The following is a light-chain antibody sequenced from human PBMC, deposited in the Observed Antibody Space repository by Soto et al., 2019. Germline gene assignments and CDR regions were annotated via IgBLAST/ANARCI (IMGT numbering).Light chain of an antibody. V-gene: IGKV1-39*01. Sequence: DIQVTQSPSSLSASVGDRVTITCRASQNIKSHLTWYQQKVGKAPKLLIYGASSLQSGVPSRFSGSGFGTDFTLTISRLQPEDFATYYCQQSFSMPRTFGQGTKLEIK. CDR3: QQSFSMPRT. J-gene: IGKJ2*01. CDR1: QNIKSH. CDR2: GAS.